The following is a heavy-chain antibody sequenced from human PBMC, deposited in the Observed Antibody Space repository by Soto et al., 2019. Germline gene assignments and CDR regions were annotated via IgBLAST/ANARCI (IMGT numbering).Heavy chain of an antibody. V-gene: IGHV3-23*01. CDR3: AKERYGDYGGIDY. D-gene: IGHD4-17*01. CDR1: GFTFSTYA. CDR2: ITGSGGRT. Sequence: EVQLLESGGGLVQPGGSLRLSCAASGFTFSTYAMIWVRQAPGKGLEWVSVITGSGGRTYYADSVKGRFTISRDTSKKTLFRQMNSLRAEDTAVYYCAKERYGDYGGIDYWGQGTMVTVSS. J-gene: IGHJ4*02.